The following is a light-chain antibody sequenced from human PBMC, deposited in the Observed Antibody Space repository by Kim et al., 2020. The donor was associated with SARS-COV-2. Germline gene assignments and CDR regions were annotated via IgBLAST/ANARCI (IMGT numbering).Light chain of an antibody. Sequence: SPGERATLSCRTSESISSMYLVWYQHKPGQAPRLLLYDASNRATGIPARFSGSGSGTHFTLTIISLEPEDFAIYYCQHRNNWPPTFGQGTRLEIK. CDR2: DAS. CDR1: ESISSMY. V-gene: IGKV3-11*01. CDR3: QHRNNWPPT. J-gene: IGKJ5*01.